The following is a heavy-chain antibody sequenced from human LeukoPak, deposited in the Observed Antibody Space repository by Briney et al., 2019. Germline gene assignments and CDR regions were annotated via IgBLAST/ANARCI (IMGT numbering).Heavy chain of an antibody. CDR2: IVVGSGNT. J-gene: IGHJ4*02. Sequence: GASVKVSCKTSGFTSASSAMQWVRQARGQRLEWIGWIVVGSGNTNYAQKLQERVTVTRDMSTGTAYMELSSLRSEDTAVYYCVAGTRVVGATWGLDYWGQGILVTVSS. CDR1: GFTSASSA. V-gene: IGHV1-58*02. D-gene: IGHD1-26*01. CDR3: VAGTRVVGATWGLDY.